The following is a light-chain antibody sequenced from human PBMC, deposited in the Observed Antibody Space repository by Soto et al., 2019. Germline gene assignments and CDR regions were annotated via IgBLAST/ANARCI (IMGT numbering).Light chain of an antibody. CDR2: GVS. CDR3: QLRNNWGMYT. V-gene: IGKV3-11*01. Sequence: EIVLTQSPATLSLSPGERATLSCRASQSVSRYLAWFQQKPGQAPRLLIYGVSNRATGIPARFSGSGSGTDFTLTISSLEPEDFAVYYCQLRNNWGMYTCGQGTKLEIK. CDR1: QSVSRY. J-gene: IGKJ2*01.